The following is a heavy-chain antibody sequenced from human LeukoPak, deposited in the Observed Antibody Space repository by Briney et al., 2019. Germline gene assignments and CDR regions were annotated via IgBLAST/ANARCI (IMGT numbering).Heavy chain of an antibody. Sequence: GGSLRLSCAASGFTFSSYAVSWVRQAPGKGLEWVSAISGSGGSTYYADSVKGRFTISRDNSKNTLYLQMNSLRAEDTAVYYCAKRYYDFWSGYPRWFDPWGQGTLVTVSS. CDR3: AKRYYDFWSGYPRWFDP. CDR2: ISGSGGST. J-gene: IGHJ5*02. CDR1: GFTFSSYA. D-gene: IGHD3-3*01. V-gene: IGHV3-23*01.